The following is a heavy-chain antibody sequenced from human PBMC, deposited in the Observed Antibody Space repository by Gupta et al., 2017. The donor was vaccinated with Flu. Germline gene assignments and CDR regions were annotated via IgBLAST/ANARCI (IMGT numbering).Heavy chain of an antibody. CDR3: AREGVYDYVWGSYRFFDY. CDR2: INPNSGGT. J-gene: IGHJ4*02. Sequence: QVQLVQSGAEVKKPGASVKVSCKASGYTFTGYYMHWVRQAPGQGLEWMGWINPNSGGTNYAQKFQGRVTMTRDTSISTAYMELSRLRSDDTAVYYCAREGVYDYVWGSYRFFDYWGQGTLVTVSS. V-gene: IGHV1-2*02. D-gene: IGHD3-16*02. CDR1: GYTFTGYY.